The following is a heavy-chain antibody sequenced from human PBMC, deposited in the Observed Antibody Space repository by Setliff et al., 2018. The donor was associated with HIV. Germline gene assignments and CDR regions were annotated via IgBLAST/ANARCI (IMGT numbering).Heavy chain of an antibody. Sequence: GASLKISCKGSGYSFSTYWIAWVRQMPGKGLEWMGVIFPGDSDARYSPSFQGPVTISVDESISTAYLQWSSLQASDTAMYHCARVYGDFEENLFYFDNWGLGTLVTVSS. J-gene: IGHJ4*02. V-gene: IGHV5-51*01. D-gene: IGHD4-17*01. CDR2: IFPGDSDA. CDR1: GYSFSTYW. CDR3: ARVYGDFEENLFYFDN.